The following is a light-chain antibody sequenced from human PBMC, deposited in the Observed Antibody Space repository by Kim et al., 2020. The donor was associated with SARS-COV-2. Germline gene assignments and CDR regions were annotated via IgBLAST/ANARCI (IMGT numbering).Light chain of an antibody. CDR2: GAS. J-gene: IGKJ5*01. CDR3: QQRGN. Sequence: QSLAAGEGATLSSRASKIASSGYLAWYQQKPGHAPRLLVYGASSRSTVTLVRFSCSGAGTDFTLTIGTLELEDSAVYYCQQRGNFGQGTRLEIK. V-gene: IGKV3D-20*02. CDR1: KIASSGY.